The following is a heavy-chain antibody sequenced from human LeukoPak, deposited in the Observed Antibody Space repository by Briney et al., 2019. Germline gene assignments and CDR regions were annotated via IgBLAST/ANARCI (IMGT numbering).Heavy chain of an antibody. CDR1: GYSFTGHY. Sequence: ASVKVSCKASGYSFTGHYMHWVRQAPGQGLEWMGWINPKSGGTNYAQKFQGRVTMTRDTSISTAYMDMSSLRSDDTAVYYCARDLEYITGDLDYWGQGTLVTVSS. V-gene: IGHV1-2*02. CDR3: ARDLEYITGDLDY. D-gene: IGHD7-27*01. J-gene: IGHJ4*02. CDR2: INPKSGGT.